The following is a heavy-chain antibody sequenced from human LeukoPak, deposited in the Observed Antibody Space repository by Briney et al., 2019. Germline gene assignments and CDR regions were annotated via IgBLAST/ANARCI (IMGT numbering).Heavy chain of an antibody. CDR2: VTHGGST. D-gene: IGHD3-10*01. V-gene: IGHV4-34*01. J-gene: IGHJ5*02. Sequence: SETLSLTCAVHSGSFNSYSWSWIRQPPGKGLEWIGEVTHGGSTNYNPSLKSRVTISVDTSRNQFSLKLTSVTAADRGVYYCARESYLDWFDPWSQGTLVTVSS. CDR3: ARESYLDWFDP. CDR1: SGSFNSYS.